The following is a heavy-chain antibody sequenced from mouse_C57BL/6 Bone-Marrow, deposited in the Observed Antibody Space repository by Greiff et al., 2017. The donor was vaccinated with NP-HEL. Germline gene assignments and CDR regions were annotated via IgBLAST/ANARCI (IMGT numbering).Heavy chain of an antibody. CDR3: ARGKTGLFDY. V-gene: IGHV3-6*01. D-gene: IGHD4-1*01. CDR2: ISYDGSN. J-gene: IGHJ2*01. CDR1: GYSITSGYY. Sequence: EVQLQQSGPGLVKPSQSLSLTCSVTGYSITSGYYWNWIRQFPGNKLEWMGYISYDGSNNYNPSLKNRISITRDTSKNQFFLKLNSVTTEDTATYYCARGKTGLFDYWGQGTTLTVSS.